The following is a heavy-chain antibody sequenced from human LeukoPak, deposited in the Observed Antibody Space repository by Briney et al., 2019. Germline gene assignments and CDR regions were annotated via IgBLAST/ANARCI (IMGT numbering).Heavy chain of an antibody. V-gene: IGHV1-2*06. J-gene: IGHJ3*01. CDR2: VNTDSGGI. CDR3: ARAQNYHDRSGYSDDTFDV. D-gene: IGHD3-22*01. CDR1: GYSFTDNY. Sequence: ASVKVSCKASGYSFTDNYIHWVRQAPGQGIEWMGRVNTDSGGINYAQKFQGRVTMTRDTSINTAFVELRRLRSDDTATYYCARAQNYHDRSGYSDDTFDVWGHGTMITVSS.